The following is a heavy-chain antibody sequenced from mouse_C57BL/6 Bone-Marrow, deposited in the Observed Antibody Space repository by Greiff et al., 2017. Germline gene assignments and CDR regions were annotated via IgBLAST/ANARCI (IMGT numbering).Heavy chain of an antibody. CDR1: GYTFTSYG. Sequence: QVHVKQSGAELARPGASVKLSCKASGYTFTSYGISWVKQRTGPGLEWIGEIYPRSGNTYYNEKFKGKATLTADKSSSTAYMELRSLTSEDSAVYFCAREAGWLLPFDYWGQGTTRTVSS. CDR3: AREAGWLLPFDY. CDR2: IYPRSGNT. V-gene: IGHV1-81*01. D-gene: IGHD2-3*01. J-gene: IGHJ2*01.